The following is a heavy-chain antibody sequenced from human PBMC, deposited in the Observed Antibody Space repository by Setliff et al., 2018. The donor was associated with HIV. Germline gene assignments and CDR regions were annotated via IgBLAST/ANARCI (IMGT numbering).Heavy chain of an antibody. CDR1: GGSISSYY. CDR3: ARSPRIGVAGEFEY. J-gene: IGHJ4*02. CDR2: IYTSGSV. D-gene: IGHD6-19*01. Sequence: SETLSLTCTVSGGSISSYYWSWIRQPPGKGLEWIGYIYTSGSVNYKPSLNSRVTISVDTSKNQFSLKVNSVTAADTAVYYCARSPRIGVAGEFEYWGQGTQVTVSS. V-gene: IGHV4-4*09.